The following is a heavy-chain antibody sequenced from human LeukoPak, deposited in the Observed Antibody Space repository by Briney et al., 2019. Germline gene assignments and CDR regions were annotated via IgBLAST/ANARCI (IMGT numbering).Heavy chain of an antibody. V-gene: IGHV4-39*07. CDR3: ARVASTYYYGSGSYSYFDY. CDR2: IYYSGST. Sequence: SETLSLTCTVSGGSISSSSYYWGWLRQPPGKGLEWIGSIYYSGSTYYNPSLKSRVTISVDTSKNQFSLKLSSVTAADTAVYYCARVASTYYYGSGSYSYFDYWGQGTLVTVSS. CDR1: GGSISSSSYY. D-gene: IGHD3-10*01. J-gene: IGHJ4*02.